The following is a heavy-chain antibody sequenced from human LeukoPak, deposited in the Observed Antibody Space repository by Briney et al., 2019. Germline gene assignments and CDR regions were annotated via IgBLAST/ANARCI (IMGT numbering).Heavy chain of an antibody. CDR2: VKNDGTYR. J-gene: IGHJ4*02. CDR1: GFIFSRHW. D-gene: IGHD3-3*02. CDR3: VGDDDIYGFDY. Sequence: GGSLRLSCAASGFIFSRHWMHWVRQAPGEGLVCVARVKNDGTYRDYAGSVKGRFTISRDNAKSTLYLQMNSLRVEDTARYYCVGDDDIYGFDYWGQGTVVTVSS. V-gene: IGHV3-74*01.